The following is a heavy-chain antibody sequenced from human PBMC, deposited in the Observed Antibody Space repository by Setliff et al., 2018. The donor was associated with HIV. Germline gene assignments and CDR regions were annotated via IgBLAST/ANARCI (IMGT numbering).Heavy chain of an antibody. CDR3: ARDKYRSGSYYDYFDY. CDR1: GFTFSDYY. J-gene: IGHJ4*02. Sequence: GGSLRLSCAASGFTFSDYYMSWIRQAPGKGLEWVSYISSTGGTIYYADSVKGRFTISRDNAKNSLYLQMNSLRAEDTAVYYCARDKYRSGSYYDYFDYWGQGTLVTVS. CDR2: ISSTGGTI. D-gene: IGHD1-26*01. V-gene: IGHV3-11*04.